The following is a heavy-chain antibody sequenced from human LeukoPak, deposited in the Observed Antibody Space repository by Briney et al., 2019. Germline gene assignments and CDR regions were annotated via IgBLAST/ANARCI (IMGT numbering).Heavy chain of an antibody. V-gene: IGHV1-69*05. J-gene: IGHJ4*02. D-gene: IGHD3-10*01. CDR2: IIPIFGTA. CDR1: GGTFSNYA. Sequence: ASVKVSCKASGGTFSNYAINWVRQAPGQGLEWMGGIIPIFGTANYAQKFQGRVTITRDTSISTAYMELSSLTSEDTAVYYCARTPPGGLIDYWGQGTLVTVSS. CDR3: ARTPPGGLIDY.